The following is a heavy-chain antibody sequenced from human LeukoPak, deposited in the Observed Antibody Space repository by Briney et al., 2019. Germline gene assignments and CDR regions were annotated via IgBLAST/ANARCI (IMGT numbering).Heavy chain of an antibody. V-gene: IGHV3-74*01. Sequence: PGGSLRLSCAASGFTFSNFWMHWVRQGPGKGLVWISCINVDGSSTNYADSGRGRFTISRDNAKNTLYLQMNSLGVEDTAVYYCARGSLRLYYDMDVWGQGTTVTVSS. CDR2: INVDGSST. CDR1: GFTFSNFW. CDR3: ARGSLRLYYDMDV. J-gene: IGHJ6*02.